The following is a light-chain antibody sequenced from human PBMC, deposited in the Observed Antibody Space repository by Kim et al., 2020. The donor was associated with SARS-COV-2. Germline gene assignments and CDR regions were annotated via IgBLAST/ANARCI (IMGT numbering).Light chain of an antibody. J-gene: IGKJ2*01. CDR1: QSISSW. CDR2: KAS. Sequence: DIQMTQSPSTLSASVGDRVTITCRASQSISSWLAWYQQKPGKAPKLLIYKASSLESGVPSRFSGSGSGTEFTLTISSLQPDDFATYYCQQYNSYPMAFSKGTKLEI. CDR3: QQYNSYPMA. V-gene: IGKV1-5*03.